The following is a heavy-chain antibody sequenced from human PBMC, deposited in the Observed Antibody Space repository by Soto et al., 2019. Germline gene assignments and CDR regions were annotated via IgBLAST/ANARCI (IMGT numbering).Heavy chain of an antibody. CDR3: ARDYYYFGSWGFDY. Sequence: EVQLVESGGGLVQPGGSLRLSCAASGFTFSYTWMTWVRQAPGKGLEWVANIKQDGSETWYVDSVKGRFTISRDNAKNSLYLQMNNLRAEDTAVYYCARDYYYFGSWGFDYWGQGTQVTVSS. V-gene: IGHV3-7*01. D-gene: IGHD3-10*01. J-gene: IGHJ4*02. CDR1: GFTFSYTW. CDR2: IKQDGSET.